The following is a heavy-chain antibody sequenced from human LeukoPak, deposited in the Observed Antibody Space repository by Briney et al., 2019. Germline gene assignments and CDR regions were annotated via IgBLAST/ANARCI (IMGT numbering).Heavy chain of an antibody. CDR2: IYYSGSF. J-gene: IGHJ6*03. CDR3: ARDRYQWLPPWQRENYYYYYYMDV. CDR1: GGSISSSSYY. Sequence: PSETLSLTCTVSGGSISSSSYYWGWTRQPPGKELEWIGSIYYSGSFYCNPSLKSRVTISVDTSKNQFSLKLSSVTAADTAVYYCARDRYQWLPPWQRENYYYYYYMDVWGKGTTVTVSS. D-gene: IGHD6-19*01. V-gene: IGHV4-39*07.